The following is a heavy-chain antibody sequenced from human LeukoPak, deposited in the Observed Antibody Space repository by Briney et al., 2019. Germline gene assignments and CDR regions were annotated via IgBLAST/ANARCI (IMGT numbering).Heavy chain of an antibody. V-gene: IGHV3-23*01. CDR3: AKDQGDTMVRGAPPYYYYGMDV. Sequence: PGGSLRLSCAASKFTFSSHAMNWVRQTPGKGLEWVSTISGLGDKTYYADSVKGRFTISRDNSKSTLFLQMNSLRAEDTAVYYCAKDQGDTMVRGAPPYYYYGMDVWGQGIAVTVSS. D-gene: IGHD3-10*01. CDR2: ISGLGDKT. CDR1: KFTFSSHA. J-gene: IGHJ6*02.